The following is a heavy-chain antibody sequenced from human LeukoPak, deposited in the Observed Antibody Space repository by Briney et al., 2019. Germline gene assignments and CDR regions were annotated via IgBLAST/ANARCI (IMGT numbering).Heavy chain of an antibody. V-gene: IGHV4-39*02. CDR3: VSELDGHFPH. Sequence: PSETLSLTCTVSDGSVSSSTYYWGWIRQAPGKGLEWIGSIYYSGTTYYNPALKSRVIMSVDTPKNLFSLKMTSVTATDTAVYFCVSELDGHFPHWGQGTLITVSS. CDR1: DGSVSSSTYY. CDR2: IYYSGTT. J-gene: IGHJ1*01.